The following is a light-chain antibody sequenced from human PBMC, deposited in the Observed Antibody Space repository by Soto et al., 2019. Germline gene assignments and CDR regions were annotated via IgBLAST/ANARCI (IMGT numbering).Light chain of an antibody. CDR1: KLGDKY. CDR2: QDS. Sequence: SYELTQPHSVSVSPGQTASITCSGEKLGDKYACWYQQKQGQSPVLVIYQDSKRPSGIPERFSGSNSGNTATLTISGTQAMDEADYYCQAWDSSTLVVFGGGTKVTVL. CDR3: QAWDSSTLVV. V-gene: IGLV3-1*01. J-gene: IGLJ2*01.